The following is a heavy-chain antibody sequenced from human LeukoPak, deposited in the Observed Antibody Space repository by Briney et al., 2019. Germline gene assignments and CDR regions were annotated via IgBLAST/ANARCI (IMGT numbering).Heavy chain of an antibody. Sequence: GGSLRLSCAASGFTFDDYAMHWVRQAPGKGLEWVSLISWDGGSTYYADSVKGRFTISRDNSKNSLYLQMNSLRAEDTALYYCAFGVSRSWAYFDYWGQGTLVTVSS. J-gene: IGHJ4*02. CDR3: AFGVSRSWAYFDY. CDR1: GFTFDDYA. D-gene: IGHD6-6*01. CDR2: ISWDGGST. V-gene: IGHV3-43D*03.